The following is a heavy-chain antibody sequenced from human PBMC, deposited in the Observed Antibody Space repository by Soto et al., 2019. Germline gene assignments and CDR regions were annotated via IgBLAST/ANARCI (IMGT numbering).Heavy chain of an antibody. Sequence: GGSLRLSCVTSGFTFSSYGIHWVRQAPGKGLEWVAIIWYDGSNKNYADSVKGRFTISRDSSKNTVYLEMNSLRAEDTAVYYCAKDERYDSSDFDCWGQGTLVTVSS. CDR1: GFTFSSYG. CDR2: IWYDGSNK. V-gene: IGHV3-33*03. D-gene: IGHD3-22*01. J-gene: IGHJ4*02. CDR3: AKDERYDSSDFDC.